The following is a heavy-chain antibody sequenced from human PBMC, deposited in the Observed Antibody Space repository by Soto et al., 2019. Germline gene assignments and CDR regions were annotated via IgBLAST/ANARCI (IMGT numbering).Heavy chain of an antibody. D-gene: IGHD6-13*01. CDR2: ISAYNGNT. CDR3: ARGKVATIQGIAAACTDYYYYGMDV. V-gene: IGHV1-18*01. J-gene: IGHJ6*02. CDR1: GYTFTSYG. Sequence: ASVKVSCKASGYTFTSYGISWVRQAPGQGLEWMGWISAYNGNTDYAQKLQGRVTMTTDTSTSTAYMELRSLRSDDTAVYYCARGKVATIQGIAAACTDYYYYGMDVWGQGTTVTVSS.